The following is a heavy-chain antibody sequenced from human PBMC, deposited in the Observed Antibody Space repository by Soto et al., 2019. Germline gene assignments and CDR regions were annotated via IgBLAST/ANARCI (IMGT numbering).Heavy chain of an antibody. Sequence: GESLKISCNGSGYSFTSYWIGWVRQMPGKGLEWMGIIYPGDSDTRYSPSFQGQVTISADKSISTAYLQWSSLKASDTAMYYCAGGGVRGVITRTRDYYGMDVWGPETLLVTVSS. CDR1: GYSFTSYW. D-gene: IGHD3-10*01. J-gene: IGHJ6*01. V-gene: IGHV5-51*01. CDR3: AGGGVRGVITRTRDYYGMDV. CDR2: IYPGDSDT.